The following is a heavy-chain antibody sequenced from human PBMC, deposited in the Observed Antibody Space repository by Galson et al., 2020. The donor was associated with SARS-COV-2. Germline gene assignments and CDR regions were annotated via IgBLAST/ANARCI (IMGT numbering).Heavy chain of an antibody. D-gene: IGHD2-15*01. Sequence: GESLKISCEAYGYSFSDYYMSWIRQAPGKGLEWVSYLSSSGSYTNYADSVTGRFTISRDNAKKSQYLQMNSLRAEDTAVYYCARNGRDCSGGICYGAEYFQHWGQGTLVTVSS. CDR1: GYSFSDYY. V-gene: IGHV3-11*06. CDR3: ARNGRDCSGGICYGAEYFQH. J-gene: IGHJ1*01. CDR2: LSSSGSYT.